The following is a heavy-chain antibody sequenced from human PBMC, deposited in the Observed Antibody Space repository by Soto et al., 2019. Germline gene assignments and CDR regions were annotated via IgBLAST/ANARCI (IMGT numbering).Heavy chain of an antibody. CDR1: GYSFTSYW. J-gene: IGHJ6*02. D-gene: IGHD2-2*01. Sequence: GESLKISCKGSGYSFTSYWINWVRQMPGKGLEWMGRIDPSDSYTNYSPSFQGHVTISADKSISTAYLQWSSLKASDTAMYYCASSPRGYCSSTSCRELGNYYGMDVWGQGT. CDR3: ASSPRGYCSSTSCRELGNYYGMDV. CDR2: IDPSDSYT. V-gene: IGHV5-10-1*01.